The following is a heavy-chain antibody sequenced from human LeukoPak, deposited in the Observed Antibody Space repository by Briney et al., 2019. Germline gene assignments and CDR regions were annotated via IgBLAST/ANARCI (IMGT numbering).Heavy chain of an antibody. CDR3: AKGQWLVEGFDY. J-gene: IGHJ4*02. D-gene: IGHD6-19*01. Sequence: GGSLRLSCAASGFTFSSYAMSWVRQAPGKGLEWVSASSGIGGSTYYAASVKGRFTISRDNSNNTLYLPMNSLRAEDTAVYYCAKGQWLVEGFDYWGQGTLVTVSS. CDR1: GFTFSSYA. CDR2: SSGIGGST. V-gene: IGHV3-23*01.